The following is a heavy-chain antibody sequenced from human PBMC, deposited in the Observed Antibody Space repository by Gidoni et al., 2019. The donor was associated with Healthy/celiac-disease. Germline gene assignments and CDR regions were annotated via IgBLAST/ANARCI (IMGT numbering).Heavy chain of an antibody. V-gene: IGHV3-9*01. J-gene: IGHJ4*02. Sequence: EVQLVESGGGLVQPGRSLRLSCAASGFTFDAYAMHWVRQAPGKGLEWVSGISWNSGSIGYADSVKGRFTISRDNAKNSLYLQMNSLRAEDTALYYCAKEQTLDNWNDERGGGYFDYWGQGTLVTVSS. CDR1: GFTFDAYA. D-gene: IGHD1-20*01. CDR3: AKEQTLDNWNDERGGGYFDY. CDR2: ISWNSGSI.